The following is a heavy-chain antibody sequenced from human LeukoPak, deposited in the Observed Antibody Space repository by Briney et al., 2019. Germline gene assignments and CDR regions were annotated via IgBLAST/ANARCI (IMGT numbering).Heavy chain of an antibody. CDR1: GGSIKSGSSC. Sequence: SETLSLTCIVSGGSIKSGSSCWGWIRQPPGKGLEWIGSINFRGSTYYNPSLKSRVTVSVDTSKNQFSLRLTSVTAADTAVYYCARAGSGSYYIQQAFDIWGQGTMVTVSS. CDR3: ARAGSGSYYIQQAFDI. D-gene: IGHD3-10*01. V-gene: IGHV4-39*01. CDR2: INFRGST. J-gene: IGHJ3*02.